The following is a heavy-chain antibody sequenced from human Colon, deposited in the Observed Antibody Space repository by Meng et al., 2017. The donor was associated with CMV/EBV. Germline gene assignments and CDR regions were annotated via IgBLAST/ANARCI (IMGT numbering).Heavy chain of an antibody. D-gene: IGHD2-2*01. Sequence: SVKVSCKASGGTFSSYTISWVRQAPGQGLEWMGRIIPILGIANYAQKFQGRVTITADKSTSTAYMELSSLRSDDTAVYYCARLEGGPYCSSTSCYRPSNYYYGMDVWGQGTTVTVSS. J-gene: IGHJ6*02. CDR2: IIPILGIA. CDR3: ARLEGGPYCSSTSCYRPSNYYYGMDV. V-gene: IGHV1-69*02. CDR1: GGTFSSYT.